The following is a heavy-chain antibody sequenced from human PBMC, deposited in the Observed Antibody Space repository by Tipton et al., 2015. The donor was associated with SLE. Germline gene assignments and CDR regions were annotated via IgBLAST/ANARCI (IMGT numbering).Heavy chain of an antibody. CDR1: GGSFSGYY. J-gene: IGHJ4*02. V-gene: IGHV4-34*01. Sequence: TLSLTCAVYGGSFSGYYWNWIRQPPGKGLEWIGEINHSGSTNYNPSLKSRVTISVDTSKNQFSLKLSSVTAADTAVYYCARVGDGDYPDYWGQGTLVTVSS. D-gene: IGHD3-16*01. CDR2: INHSGST. CDR3: ARVGDGDYPDY.